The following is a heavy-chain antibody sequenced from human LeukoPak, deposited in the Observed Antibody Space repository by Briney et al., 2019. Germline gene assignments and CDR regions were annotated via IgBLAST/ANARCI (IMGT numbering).Heavy chain of an antibody. Sequence: GRSLRLSCEASGFSFSSHGMHWVRQAPGKGLEWVAVIWYDGSNKYYADSVKGRFTISRDNSKNTLYLQMNSLRPEDTAVYYCAKRGPVVYDLWGQGTLVTVSS. CDR1: GFSFSSHG. CDR3: AKRGPVVYDL. CDR2: IWYDGSNK. J-gene: IGHJ4*02. V-gene: IGHV3-33*06.